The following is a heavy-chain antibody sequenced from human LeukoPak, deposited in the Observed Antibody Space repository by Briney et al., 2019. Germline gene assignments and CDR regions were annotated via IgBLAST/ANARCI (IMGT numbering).Heavy chain of an antibody. CDR3: ARGTYDILTGYPIPYFDY. J-gene: IGHJ4*02. Sequence: PGGSLTLSCAASGFTFDDYGMSWVRQAPGKGLEWVSGINWNGGSTGYADSVKGRFTISRDNAKNSLYLQMNSLRAEDTALYYCARGTYDILTGYPIPYFDYWGQGTLVTVSS. D-gene: IGHD3-9*01. V-gene: IGHV3-20*04. CDR1: GFTFDDYG. CDR2: INWNGGST.